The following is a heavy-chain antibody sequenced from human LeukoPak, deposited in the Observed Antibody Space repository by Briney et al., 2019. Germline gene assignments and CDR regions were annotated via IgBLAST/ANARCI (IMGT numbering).Heavy chain of an antibody. V-gene: IGHV3-23*01. CDR2: ISGSGGST. CDR1: GFTFSSYA. D-gene: IGHD3-10*01. CDR3: AKAYSGSILGGFDY. J-gene: IGHJ4*02. Sequence: GGSLRLSCAASGFTFSSYAMSWVRQAPGRGLEWVSAISGSGGSTYYADSVKGRFTISRDNSKNTLYLQMNSLRAEDTAVYYRAKAYSGSILGGFDYWGQGTLVTVSS.